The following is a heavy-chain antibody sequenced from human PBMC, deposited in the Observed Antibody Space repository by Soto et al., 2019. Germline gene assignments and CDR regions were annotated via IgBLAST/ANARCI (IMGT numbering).Heavy chain of an antibody. J-gene: IGHJ3*02. Sequence: QVQLVESGGGVVQPGRSLRLSCAASGFTFSSYGMHWVRQAPGKGLEWVAVIWYDGSNKYYADSVKGRFTISRDNSKNTLYLQMNSLRAEDMAVYYCVREGRGQGYCSGGSCYSYDAFDIWGQGTMVTVSS. D-gene: IGHD2-15*01. CDR2: IWYDGSNK. V-gene: IGHV3-33*01. CDR1: GFTFSSYG. CDR3: VREGRGQGYCSGGSCYSYDAFDI.